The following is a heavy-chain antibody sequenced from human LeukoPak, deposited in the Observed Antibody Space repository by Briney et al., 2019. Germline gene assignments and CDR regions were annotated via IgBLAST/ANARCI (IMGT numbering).Heavy chain of an antibody. D-gene: IGHD6-19*01. V-gene: IGHV3-30*18. CDR3: AKRPDSSGWYFAY. CDR1: GFTFSSYG. CDR2: ISFDGRTE. J-gene: IGHJ4*02. Sequence: PGRSLRLSCAASGFTFSSYGMHWVRQAPGKGLKWVAVISFDGRTEYYADSVKGRFTISRDNSKRTLYLQMNSLRAEDTAVYYCAKRPDSSGWYFAYWGQGTLVTVSS.